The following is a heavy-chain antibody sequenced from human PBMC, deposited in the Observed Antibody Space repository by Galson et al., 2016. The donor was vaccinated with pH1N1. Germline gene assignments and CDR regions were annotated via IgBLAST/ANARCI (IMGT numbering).Heavy chain of an antibody. V-gene: IGHV1-2*02. D-gene: IGHD3-10*01. CDR1: GYIFTNYY. Sequence: SVKVSCKASGYIFTNYYIHWVRQAPGQGLEWMGWINPNSGGTKFPQKFQGRVTMTRDTSITPAYMDMSSLRSDDTAVYYWILMSRGNALNMGGQGTTATVSS. CDR2: INPNSGGT. CDR3: ILMSRGNALNM. J-gene: IGHJ3*02.